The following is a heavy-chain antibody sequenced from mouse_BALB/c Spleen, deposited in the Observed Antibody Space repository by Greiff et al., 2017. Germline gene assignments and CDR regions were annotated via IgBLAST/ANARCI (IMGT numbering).Heavy chain of an antibody. CDR1: GYTFTSYW. Sequence: QVQLKQPGAELVRPGASVKLSCKASGYTFTSYWMHWVKQRPGQGLEWIGYINPSTGYTEYNQKFKDKATLTADKSSSTAYMQLSSLTSEDSAVYYCAREGFAMDYWGQGTSVTVSS. V-gene: IGHV1-7*01. CDR2: INPSTGYT. CDR3: AREGFAMDY. J-gene: IGHJ4*01.